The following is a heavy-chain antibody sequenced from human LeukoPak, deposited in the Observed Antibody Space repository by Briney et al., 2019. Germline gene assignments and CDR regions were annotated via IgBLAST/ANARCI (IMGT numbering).Heavy chain of an antibody. V-gene: IGHV4-30-4*08. D-gene: IGHD3-22*01. J-gene: IGHJ4*02. CDR2: ISYSGST. CDR1: GDSISSGTYY. CDR3: AREPHSSGYYPGGHY. Sequence: PSQTLSLTCTVSGDSISSGTYYWSWIRQPPQKGLEWIGYISYSGSTYYNPSLKSRVTISIDTSKNQFSLKLSSVTAADTAVYYCAREPHSSGYYPGGHYWGQGTLVTVSS.